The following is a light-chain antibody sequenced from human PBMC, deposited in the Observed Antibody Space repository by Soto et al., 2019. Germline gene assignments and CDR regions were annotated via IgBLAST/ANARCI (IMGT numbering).Light chain of an antibody. J-gene: IGKJ2*01. CDR2: GAS. CDR1: QSVSSN. V-gene: IGKV3-15*01. Sequence: EIVMTQSPATLSVSPGERAALSCRASQSVSSNFAWYQQKPGQAPRLLIYGASTRATDIPARFSGSGSGTEFTLTISSLQSEYFAVYYCQQYNNWPYTFGQGTKLEIK. CDR3: QQYNNWPYT.